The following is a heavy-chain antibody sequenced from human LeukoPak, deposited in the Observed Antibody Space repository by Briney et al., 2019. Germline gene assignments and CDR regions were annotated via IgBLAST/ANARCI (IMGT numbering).Heavy chain of an antibody. CDR1: GFPFSNYW. D-gene: IGHD5-12*01. CDR2: VYKDGSIT. CDR3: ARTGRNRVATIQDFDY. V-gene: IGHV3-74*01. J-gene: IGHJ4*02. Sequence: GGSLRLSCAASGFPFSNYWMHWVRQAPGKGPEWVARVYKDGSITNYADSVKGRFTISRDNAKNTVYLQMNSLRAEDTAVYYCARTGRNRVATIQDFDYWGQGTLVTVSS.